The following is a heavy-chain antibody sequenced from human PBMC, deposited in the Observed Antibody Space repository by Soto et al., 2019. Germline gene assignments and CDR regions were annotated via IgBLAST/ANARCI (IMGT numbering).Heavy chain of an antibody. Sequence: QVQLQQSGAGLLKPSETLSLTCGSYGGSFSGHFWSWFRQPPGKGLAWIGEVADDGNTNSNPSITSCVTITFDTSKNQFALNLNSVTAADTAMYYCSRVAQFDILTGYYPFDYWGEGTLVTGSS. J-gene: IGHJ4*02. CDR2: VADDGNT. D-gene: IGHD3-9*01. CDR1: GGSFSGHF. CDR3: SRVAQFDILTGYYPFDY. V-gene: IGHV4-34*01.